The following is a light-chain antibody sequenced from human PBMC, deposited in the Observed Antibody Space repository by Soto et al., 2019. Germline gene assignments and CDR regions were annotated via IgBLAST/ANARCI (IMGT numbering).Light chain of an antibody. CDR3: QQRDFWPRT. CDR1: HSVSSH. V-gene: IGKV3-11*01. Sequence: EVVLTQSPATLSLSPGERAALSCRASHSVSSHLAWYQQKPGQAPTLLIYDASNRAAGIPARFSGSGSGTDFTFTISSLEPEDFAVYYCQQRDFWPRTFGQGTKLEIK. J-gene: IGKJ2*02. CDR2: DAS.